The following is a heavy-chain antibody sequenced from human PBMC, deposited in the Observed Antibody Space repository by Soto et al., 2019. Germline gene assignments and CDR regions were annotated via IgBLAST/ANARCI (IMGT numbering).Heavy chain of an antibody. V-gene: IGHV4-34*01. D-gene: IGHD2-8*01. J-gene: IGHJ5*02. CDR3: ARDNGGGYNNWFDP. Sequence: SETLSLTCTVYGGSFSGYYWSWIRQPPGKGLEWIGEINHSGSTNYNPSLKSRVTISVDTSKNQFSLKLSSVTAADTAVYYCARDNGGGYNNWFDPWGQGTLVTVS. CDR2: INHSGST. CDR1: GGSFSGYY.